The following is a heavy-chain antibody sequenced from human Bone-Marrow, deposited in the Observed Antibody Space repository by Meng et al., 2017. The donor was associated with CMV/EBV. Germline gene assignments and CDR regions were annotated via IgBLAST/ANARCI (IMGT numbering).Heavy chain of an antibody. CDR2: ISYDGSNK. V-gene: IGHV3-30*03. CDR3: ARERIKDYYYGMDV. D-gene: IGHD2-15*01. J-gene: IGHJ6*02. CDR1: GFTFSSYW. Sequence: GGSLRLSCAASGFTFSSYWMHWVRQAPGKGLEWMAVISYDGSNKYYADSVKGRFTISRDNSKNTLYLQMNSLRAEDTAVYYCARERIKDYYYGMDVWGQGTTVTVSS.